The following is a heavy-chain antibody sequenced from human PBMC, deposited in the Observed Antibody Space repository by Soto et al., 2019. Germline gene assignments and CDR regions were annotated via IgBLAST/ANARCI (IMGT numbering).Heavy chain of an antibody. CDR1: GFTFSGSA. V-gene: IGHV3-73*01. J-gene: IGHJ6*02. CDR2: IRSKANSYAT. CDR3: TRHLYCSSTSCYSASPPGRVFRNADYGMDV. D-gene: IGHD2-2*01. Sequence: GGSLRLSCAASGFTFSGSAMHWVRQASGKGLEWVGRIRSKANSYATAYAASVKGRFTISRDDSKNTAYLQMNSPKTEDTAVYYCTRHLYCSSTSCYSASPPGRVFRNADYGMDVWGQGTTVTVSS.